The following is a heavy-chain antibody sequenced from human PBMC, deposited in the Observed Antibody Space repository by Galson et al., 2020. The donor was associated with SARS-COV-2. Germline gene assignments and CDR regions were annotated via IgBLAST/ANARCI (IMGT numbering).Heavy chain of an antibody. D-gene: IGHD5-18*01. J-gene: IGHJ4*02. CDR1: GGSISSHY. CDR3: ARGGGRLLQLWVGLDY. Sequence: SETLSLTCTVSGGSISSHYWSWIRQPPGKGLEWIGYIYYSGSTNYNPSLKSRVTISVDTSKNQFSLKLSSVTAADTAVYYCARGGGRLLQLWVGLDYWGQGTLVTVSS. V-gene: IGHV4-59*11. CDR2: IYYSGST.